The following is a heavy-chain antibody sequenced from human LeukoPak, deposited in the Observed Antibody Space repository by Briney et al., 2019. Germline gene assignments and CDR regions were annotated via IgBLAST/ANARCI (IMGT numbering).Heavy chain of an antibody. CDR3: AREKFDWLLNYYYGVDV. J-gene: IGHJ6*02. V-gene: IGHV1-2*02. CDR2: INPNSGGT. Sequence: ASVKVSCKASGYTFTGYYMHWVRQAPGQGLEWMGWINPNSGGTNYAQKFQGRVTMTRDTSISTAYMELSRLRSDDTAVYYCAREKFDWLLNYYYGVDVWGQGTTVTVSS. D-gene: IGHD3-9*01. CDR1: GYTFTGYY.